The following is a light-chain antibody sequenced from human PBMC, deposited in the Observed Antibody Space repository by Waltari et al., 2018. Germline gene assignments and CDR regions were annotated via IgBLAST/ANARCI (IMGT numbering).Light chain of an antibody. CDR3: QQHNSHPFT. CDR2: AAS. V-gene: IGKV1-17*03. Sequence: DIQMTQSPSSLSASVGDRVTITCRASQTISSYLAWYQQKPGIVPKLLIYAASSLESGVPSRFSGSGSGTEFTLTISSLQPEDFAIYYCQQHNSHPFTFGPGTKLDIK. J-gene: IGKJ3*01. CDR1: QTISSY.